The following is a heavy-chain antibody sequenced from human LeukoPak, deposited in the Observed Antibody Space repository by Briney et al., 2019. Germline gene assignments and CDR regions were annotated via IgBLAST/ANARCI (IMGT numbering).Heavy chain of an antibody. CDR1: GFTFSSYG. J-gene: IGHJ4*02. Sequence: GGSLRLSCAASGFTFSSYGMHWVRQAPGKGLEWVSFIRYDGGDKYYADSVKGRFTISRDNAKNSLYLQMNSLRAEDTAVYYCARGSVVVTALIDYWGQGTLVTVSS. CDR2: IRYDGGDK. CDR3: ARGSVVVTALIDY. V-gene: IGHV3-30*02. D-gene: IGHD2-21*02.